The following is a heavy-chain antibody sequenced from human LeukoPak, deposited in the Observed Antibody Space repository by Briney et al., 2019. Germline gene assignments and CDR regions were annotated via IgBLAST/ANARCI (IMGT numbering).Heavy chain of an antibody. CDR3: VRAAAGRLFWYFDL. CDR2: ISSNGGST. J-gene: IGHJ2*01. V-gene: IGHV3-64D*06. CDR1: GFIFSSYA. Sequence: QPGGSLRLSCSASGFIFSSYAMHWVRQAPGKGLEFVSGISSNGGSTYYADSVKARFTMSRDNSKNTLYLQMSSLRAEDTAVYYCVRAAAGRLFWYFDLWGRGTLVTVSS. D-gene: IGHD6-13*01.